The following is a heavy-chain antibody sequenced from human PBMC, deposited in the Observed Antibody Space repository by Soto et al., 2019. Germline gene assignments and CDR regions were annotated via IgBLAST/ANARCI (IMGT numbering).Heavy chain of an antibody. CDR2: IIPISGAA. CDR3: ARDMTSTVVPYFDF. J-gene: IGHJ4*02. CDR1: GGTFSNYV. V-gene: IGHV1-69*06. D-gene: IGHD2-21*01. Sequence: QVQLVQSGAEVKKPGSSVKVSCKASGGTFSNYVVNWVRQAPGQGLEWMGRIIPISGAANYAQKFQGRVMITPDKSTSTSYMELRSLRSEDTAVYYCARDMTSTVVPYFDFWGQGTLVTVSS.